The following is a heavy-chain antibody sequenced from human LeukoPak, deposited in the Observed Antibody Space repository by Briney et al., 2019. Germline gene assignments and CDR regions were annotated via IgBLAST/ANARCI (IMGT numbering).Heavy chain of an antibody. CDR2: ISGSDDST. J-gene: IGHJ1*01. CDR3: AKFACTSTSCYNNF. CDR1: GFSFSTYA. D-gene: IGHD2-2*02. V-gene: IGHV3-23*01. Sequence: GGSLRLSCAASGFSFSTYAMNWVRQAPGKGLEWVSAISGSDDSTYYAESVKGRFTISRDNSKNTLLLQMNSLRVEDTAVYYRAKFACTSTSCYNNFWGQGTLVTVSS.